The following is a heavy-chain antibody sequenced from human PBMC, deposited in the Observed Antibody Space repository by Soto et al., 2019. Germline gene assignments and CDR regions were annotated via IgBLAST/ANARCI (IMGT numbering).Heavy chain of an antibody. CDR3: ARDLPRNDSRRRDYYYYGMDV. CDR1: GGTFSSYA. CDR2: IIPIFGTA. V-gene: IGHV1-69*19. D-gene: IGHD3-16*01. Sequence: QVQLVQSGAEVKKPGSSVKVSCKASGGTFSSYAISWVRQAPGQGLEWMGGIIPIFGTANYAQKFQGRVTITADESRSTAYMELSSLRSEDTAVYYCARDLPRNDSRRRDYYYYGMDVWGQGTTVTVSS. J-gene: IGHJ6*02.